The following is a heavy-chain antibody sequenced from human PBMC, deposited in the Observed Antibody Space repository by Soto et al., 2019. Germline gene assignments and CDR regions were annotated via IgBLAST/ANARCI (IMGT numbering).Heavy chain of an antibody. CDR1: WGNIVGINC. J-gene: IGHJ4*02. CDR2: IYHSGST. CDR3: ARRGTGIVLVPAADVFDY. Sequence: SETHTLTSTVSWGNIVGINCCSWVRQPPRRGLEWIGEIYHSGSTNYNPSLKSRVTISVDKSKNQFSLKLSSVTAADTAVYYCARRGTGIVLVPAADVFDYWGQGTLVTVSS. D-gene: IGHD2-2*01. V-gene: IGHV4-4*02.